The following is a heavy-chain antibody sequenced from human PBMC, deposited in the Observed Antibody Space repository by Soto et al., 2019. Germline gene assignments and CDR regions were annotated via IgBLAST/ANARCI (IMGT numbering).Heavy chain of an antibody. J-gene: IGHJ5*02. CDR3: ARGGPYYDILTGYYR. CDR2: ISGSGGST. Sequence: GGSLRLSCAASGFTFSSYAMSWVRQAPGKGLEWVSAISGSGGSTYYADSVKGRFTISRDNSKNTLYLQMNSLRAEDTAVYYCARGGPYYDILTGYYRWGQGTLVTVSS. V-gene: IGHV3-23*01. D-gene: IGHD3-9*01. CDR1: GFTFSSYA.